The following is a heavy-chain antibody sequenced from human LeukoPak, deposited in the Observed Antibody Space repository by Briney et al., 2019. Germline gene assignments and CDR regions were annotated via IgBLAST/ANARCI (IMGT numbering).Heavy chain of an antibody. D-gene: IGHD1-26*01. CDR1: GFTVSSSY. CDR2: FYRGDST. V-gene: IGHV3-53*01. Sequence: AGGSLRLSCAASGFTVSSSYMYWVRQAPGKGLEWVSFFYRGDSTYYAESVRGRFTISRDNSKNTLYLLMNSLIPEDTAVYYCARVGALGYWGQGTLVTVSS. J-gene: IGHJ4*02. CDR3: ARVGALGY.